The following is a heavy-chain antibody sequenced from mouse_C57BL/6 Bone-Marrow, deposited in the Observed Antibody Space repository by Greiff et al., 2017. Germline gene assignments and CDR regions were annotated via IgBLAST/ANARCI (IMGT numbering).Heavy chain of an antibody. J-gene: IGHJ4*01. CDR1: GYTFTSYW. CDR2: IDPSDSYT. Sequence: VQLQQPGAELVMPGASVKLSCKASGYTFTSYWMHWVKQRPGKGLEWIGEIDPSDSYTNYNQKFKGKSTLTVDKSSSTAYMQLSSLTSEDSAVYYCARCPIYSNCVYAMDYWGQGTSVTVSS. V-gene: IGHV1-69*01. D-gene: IGHD2-5*01. CDR3: ARCPIYSNCVYAMDY.